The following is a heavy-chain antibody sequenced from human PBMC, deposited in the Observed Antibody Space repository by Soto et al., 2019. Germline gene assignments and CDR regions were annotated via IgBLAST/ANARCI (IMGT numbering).Heavy chain of an antibody. V-gene: IGHV4-31*03. CDR3: PWGQLNYSGSGRYFDY. D-gene: IGHD3-10*01. CDR1: DGSISSGGYY. Sequence: QVQLQESGPGLVKPSQTLSLTCTVSDGSISSGGYYWSWIRQRPGKGLEWIGYIYYSGSTYYNPSLKRRVTISLDTSKNQLSLKLSSVTAADTAVYYCPWGQLNYSGSGRYFDYWGQGTLVTVSS. CDR2: IYYSGST. J-gene: IGHJ4*02.